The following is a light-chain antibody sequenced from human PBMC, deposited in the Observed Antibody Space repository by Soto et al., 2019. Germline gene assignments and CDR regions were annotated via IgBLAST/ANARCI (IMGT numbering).Light chain of an antibody. Sequence: AIPMTQSPSSVSASTGDRVTISCRATQTIYSYLAWYQQKPGKPPNLLIYAASTLQSGVPSRFNGSGSGTDFTLTISTLQPEDIGTFYCQQYDKQPVTFGGGTKVEIK. CDR3: QQYDKQPVT. V-gene: IGKV1-8*01. CDR1: QTIYSY. J-gene: IGKJ4*01. CDR2: AAS.